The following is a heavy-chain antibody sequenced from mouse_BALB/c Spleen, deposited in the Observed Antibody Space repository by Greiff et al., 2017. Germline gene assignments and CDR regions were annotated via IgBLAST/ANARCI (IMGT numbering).Heavy chain of an antibody. CDR2: INPSNGGT. D-gene: IGHD4-1*01. V-gene: IGHV1S81*02. Sequence: VQLQQSGAELVKPGASVTLSCKASGYTFTSYYMYWVKQRPGQGLEWIGEINPSNGGTNFNEKFKSKATLTVDKSSSTAYMQLSSLTSEDSAVYYCTRPGTAAMDYWGQGTSVTVSS. CDR3: TRPGTAAMDY. J-gene: IGHJ4*01. CDR1: GYTFTSYY.